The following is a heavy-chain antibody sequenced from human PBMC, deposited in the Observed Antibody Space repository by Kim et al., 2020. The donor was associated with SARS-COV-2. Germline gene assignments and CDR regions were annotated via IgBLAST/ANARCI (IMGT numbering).Heavy chain of an antibody. J-gene: IGHJ4*02. V-gene: IGHV3-30*02. Sequence: SVKGRFTISRDNSKNTLYLQMNSLRAEDTAVYYCAKDPYDFWSGYYTVYYWGQGTLVTVSS. CDR3: AKDPYDFWSGYYTVYY. D-gene: IGHD3-3*01.